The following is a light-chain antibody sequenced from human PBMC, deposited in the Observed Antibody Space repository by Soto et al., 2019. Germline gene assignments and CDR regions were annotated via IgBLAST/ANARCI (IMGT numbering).Light chain of an antibody. CDR3: QQFNSYPVT. V-gene: IGKV1-13*02. Sequence: AIQLTQSPSSLSASVGDRVTITCRASQGISSALAWYQQKPGKAPKLLIYDASSLESVVPSRFSGSGSGTDFTLTIRSLQPEDFATYYCQQFNSYPVTFGGGTKVESK. CDR1: QGISSA. J-gene: IGKJ4*01. CDR2: DAS.